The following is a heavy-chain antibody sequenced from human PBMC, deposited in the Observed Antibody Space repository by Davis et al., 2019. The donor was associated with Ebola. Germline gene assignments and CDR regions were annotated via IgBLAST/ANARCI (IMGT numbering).Heavy chain of an antibody. D-gene: IGHD3-3*01. J-gene: IGHJ6*02. Sequence: GESLKISCAASGFTFRSYWMTWVRQAPGKGLEWVAHIHPDGTRQSYVDSVKGRFTVSRDNAENSLFLQMNSLRAEDTAVYYCAKDSGSLTIFGGTYYYYGMDVWGQGTTVTVSS. CDR3: AKDSGSLTIFGGTYYYYGMDV. CDR1: GFTFRSYW. V-gene: IGHV3-7*03. CDR2: IHPDGTRQ.